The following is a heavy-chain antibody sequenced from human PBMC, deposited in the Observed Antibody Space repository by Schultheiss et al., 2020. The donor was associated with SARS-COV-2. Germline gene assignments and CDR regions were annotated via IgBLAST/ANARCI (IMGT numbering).Heavy chain of an antibody. CDR1: GYTFTSYA. J-gene: IGHJ6*02. D-gene: IGHD3-3*01. CDR3: ARDASLSWSGENYGMDV. Sequence: SVKVSCKASGYTFTSYAISWVRQAPGQGLEWMGGIIPIFGTANYAQKFQGRVTITADESTSTAYMELSSLRSEDTAVYYCARDASLSWSGENYGMDVWGQGTTVTVSS. V-gene: IGHV1-69*13. CDR2: IIPIFGTA.